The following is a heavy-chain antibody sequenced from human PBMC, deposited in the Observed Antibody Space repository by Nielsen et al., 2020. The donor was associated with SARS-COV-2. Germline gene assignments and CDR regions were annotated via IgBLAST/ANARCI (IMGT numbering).Heavy chain of an antibody. CDR2: INHSGST. J-gene: IGHJ4*02. Sequence: SETLSLTCAVSSGSISSSNWWSWIRQPPGKGLEWIGEINHSGSTNYNPSLKSRVTISVDTSKNQFSLKLSSVTAADTAVYYCARDTKIQLWLGPFDYWGQGTLVTVSS. D-gene: IGHD5-18*01. CDR1: SGSISSSNW. CDR3: ARDTKIQLWLGPFDY. V-gene: IGHV4-4*02.